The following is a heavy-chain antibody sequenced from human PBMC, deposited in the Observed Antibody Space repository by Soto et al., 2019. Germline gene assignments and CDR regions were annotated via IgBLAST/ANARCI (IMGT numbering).Heavy chain of an antibody. CDR1: GYTLNSHG. Sequence: QVQLVQSGAEVRKPGASVKISCKASGYTLNSHGIQWRRQAPGQSLEWVGWSNGGNGYTKYSEELQGRVTITRDTSASTVYMELSSLTSEDMAVYYCARVTYSDALDVWGQGTTVTVSS. V-gene: IGHV1-3*02. J-gene: IGHJ6*02. CDR2: SNGGNGYT. CDR3: ARVTYSDALDV. D-gene: IGHD1-26*01.